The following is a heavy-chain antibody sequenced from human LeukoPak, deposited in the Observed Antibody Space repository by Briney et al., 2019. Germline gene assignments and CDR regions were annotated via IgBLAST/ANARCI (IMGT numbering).Heavy chain of an antibody. V-gene: IGHV3-30*03. J-gene: IGHJ4*02. Sequence: GGSLRLSCAASGFTFRSYGMHWVRQAPGKGLEWVAVISYDGSNKYYADSVKGRFTVSRDNSINTLYLQINSLRAEDTAVYYCARVRIQLWFGFDYWGQGTLVTVSS. CDR1: GFTFRSYG. D-gene: IGHD5-18*01. CDR3: ARVRIQLWFGFDY. CDR2: ISYDGSNK.